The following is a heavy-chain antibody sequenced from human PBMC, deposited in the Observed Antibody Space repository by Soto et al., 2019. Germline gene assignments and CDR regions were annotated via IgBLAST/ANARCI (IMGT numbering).Heavy chain of an antibody. CDR2: ISAYNGNT. Sequence: GASVKVCCKASGYTFTSYGISWVRQAPGQGLEWMGWISAYNGNTDYAQKLQGRVTMTTDTSTSTAYMELRSLRSDDTAVYYCARERFLEWLLYPRYNYYYGMDVWGQGTTVTVSS. CDR1: GYTFTSYG. V-gene: IGHV1-18*01. CDR3: ARERFLEWLLYPRYNYYYGMDV. D-gene: IGHD3-3*01. J-gene: IGHJ6*02.